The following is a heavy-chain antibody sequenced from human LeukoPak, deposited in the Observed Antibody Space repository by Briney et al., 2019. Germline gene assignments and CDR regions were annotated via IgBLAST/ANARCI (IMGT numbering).Heavy chain of an antibody. J-gene: IGHJ4*02. CDR2: INPNSGDT. CDR3: ARDAYGTSSWFPDY. Sequence: GASVKVSCKASGGTFSSYAISWVRQAPGQGLEWMGRINPNSGDTNSAQKFQGRVTMTRDTSISTAYMELSRLRSDDTAVYFCARDAYGTSSWFPDYWGQGTLFIVSS. CDR1: GGTFSSYA. V-gene: IGHV1-2*06. D-gene: IGHD6-13*01.